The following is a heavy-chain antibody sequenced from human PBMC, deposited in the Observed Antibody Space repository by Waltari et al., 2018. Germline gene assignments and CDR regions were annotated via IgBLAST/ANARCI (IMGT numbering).Heavy chain of an antibody. J-gene: IGHJ3*02. Sequence: VQLVESGGGLVQPGGSLRLSCGASGFTFSRYWMSWVRQAPGKGLGGWANIKQDGRDKYYVDSVKGRFTISRDNAKDSLYLQMNGLRAEDTAIYYCARDFEYTGSYGAFDMWGQGTMVTVSS. CDR2: IKQDGRDK. CDR1: GFTFSRYW. D-gene: IGHD1-26*01. CDR3: ARDFEYTGSYGAFDM. V-gene: IGHV3-7*01.